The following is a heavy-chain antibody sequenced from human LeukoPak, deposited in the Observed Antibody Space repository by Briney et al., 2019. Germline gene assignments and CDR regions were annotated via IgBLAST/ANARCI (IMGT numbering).Heavy chain of an antibody. J-gene: IGHJ6*03. V-gene: IGHV4-59*01. D-gene: IGHD3-16*01. CDR2: IYYSGST. CDR1: GGSISSYY. Sequence: SETLSLTCTVSGGSISSYYWSWIRQPPGKGLEWIGYIYYSGSTNYNPSLKSRVTISVDTSKNQFSLKLSSVTAADTAVYYCARGGDGVYSYYYMDVWRKGTTVTVSS. CDR3: ARGGDGVYSYYYMDV.